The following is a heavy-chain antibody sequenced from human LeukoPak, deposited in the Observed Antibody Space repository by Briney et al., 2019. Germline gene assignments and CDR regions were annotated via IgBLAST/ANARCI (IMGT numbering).Heavy chain of an antibody. V-gene: IGHV2-5*01. CDR1: GFSLTTREVS. Sequence: SGPTLVKPTQTLTLTCTFSGFSLTTREVSVGWFRQPPGKALEWLALIYWNDDERYSPSLRSRLTITKDTSKNQVVLTMTNVDPVDTATYFCAHRGIPIYAFDVWGRGTMVTVSS. J-gene: IGHJ3*01. CDR3: AHRGIPIYAFDV. D-gene: IGHD1-14*01. CDR2: IYWNDDE.